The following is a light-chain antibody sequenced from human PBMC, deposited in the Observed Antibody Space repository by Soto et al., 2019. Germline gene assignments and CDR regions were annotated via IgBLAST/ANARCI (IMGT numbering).Light chain of an antibody. V-gene: IGKV1-33*01. CDR2: DAS. CDR1: QDIATY. J-gene: IGKJ1*01. Sequence: DIQMTQSPSSLSASVGNRVTITCQASQDIATYLNWYQQKPGKAPNLLFYDASNLETGGPSRFSGGGSGTHFTFTISNLQPEDIATYYCQQYDNLTPTWTFGQGTKVEIE. CDR3: QQYDNLTPTWT.